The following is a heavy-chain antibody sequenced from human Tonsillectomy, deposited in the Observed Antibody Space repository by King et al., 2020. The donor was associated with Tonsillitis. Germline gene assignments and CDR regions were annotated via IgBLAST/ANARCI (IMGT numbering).Heavy chain of an antibody. Sequence: VQLVESGGDVVQPGRSLRLSCAASGFTFSSYGMHWVRQAPGKGLEWVTVISYDGNNKYSADSVKGRFTISRDNSKNTLYLQMNSRRAEDTAVYYCAKDRGADSSNWYALTFYFDYWGQGTLVTVSS. CDR3: AKDRGADSSNWYALTFYFDY. D-gene: IGHD6-13*01. CDR1: GFTFSSYG. V-gene: IGHV3-30*18. CDR2: ISYDGNNK. J-gene: IGHJ4*02.